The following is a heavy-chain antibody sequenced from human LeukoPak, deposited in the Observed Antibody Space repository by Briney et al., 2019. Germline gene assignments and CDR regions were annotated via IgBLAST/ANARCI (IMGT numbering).Heavy chain of an antibody. CDR1: GYRFINYW. Sequence: GESLKISCKGSGYRFINYWIGWVRQMPGKGLEWMGIIYPGDSDTRYSPSFQGQVTISADKSVTTAYLQWSSLKASDTAMYYCARHPHSGVSAFDIWGQGTMVTVSS. V-gene: IGHV5-51*01. J-gene: IGHJ3*02. CDR2: IYPGDSDT. D-gene: IGHD3-10*01. CDR3: ARHPHSGVSAFDI.